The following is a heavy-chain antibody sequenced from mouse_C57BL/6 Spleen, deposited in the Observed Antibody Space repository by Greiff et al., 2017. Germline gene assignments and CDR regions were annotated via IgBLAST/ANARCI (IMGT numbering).Heavy chain of an antibody. V-gene: IGHV1-64*01. Sequence: QVQLKQPGAELVKPGASVKLSCKASGYTFTSYWMHWVKQRPGQGLEWIGMIHPTSGSTNYNEKFKSKATLTVDKSSSTAYMQLSSLTSEDSAVYYCARGAGTSFPHFDYWGQGTTLTVSS. CDR2: IHPTSGST. D-gene: IGHD4-1*01. J-gene: IGHJ2*01. CDR3: ARGAGTSFPHFDY. CDR1: GYTFTSYW.